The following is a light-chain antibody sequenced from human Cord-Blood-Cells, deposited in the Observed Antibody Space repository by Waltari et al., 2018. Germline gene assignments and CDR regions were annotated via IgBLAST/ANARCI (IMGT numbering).Light chain of an antibody. CDR2: DVS. CDR3: SSYTSSSTWV. V-gene: IGLV2-14*01. J-gene: IGLJ3*02. Sequence: QSALTQPASVSGSRGQSLTISSTGTSSDVGGYNYVSWYHQHPGKAPKLMIYDVSNRPSGVSNRFSGSKSGNTASLTISGLQAEDEADYYCSSYTSSSTWVFGGGTKLTVL. CDR1: SSDVGGYNY.